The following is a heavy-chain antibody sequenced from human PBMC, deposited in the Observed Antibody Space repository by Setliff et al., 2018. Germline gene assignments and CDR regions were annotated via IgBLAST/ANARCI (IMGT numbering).Heavy chain of an antibody. V-gene: IGHV1-69*13. Sequence: SVKVSCKASGGTFSSYTINWVRQAPGQGPKWMGGIIPIFGTANHAQNFQGRVTITADESTDTAYMELSSLTSDDTAVYYCAGHRGVEGTPVDYWGQGTLVTVSS. D-gene: IGHD3-10*01. J-gene: IGHJ4*02. CDR2: IIPIFGTA. CDR1: GGTFSSYT. CDR3: AGHRGVEGTPVDY.